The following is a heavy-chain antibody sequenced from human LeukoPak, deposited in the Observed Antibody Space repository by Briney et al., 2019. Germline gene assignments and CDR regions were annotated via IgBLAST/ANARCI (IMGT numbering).Heavy chain of an antibody. D-gene: IGHD3-10*01. CDR1: GYTXTSYG. CDR2: ISAYNGHT. Sequence: ASVKVSCKASGYTXTSYGISWVRQAPGQGLEWMAWISAYNGHTNYAQKLQGRVTMTTDTSTSAAYMELRSLRSDDTAVYYCASNTGYYYGSRSYAWFDPWGQGTLVTVSS. J-gene: IGHJ5*02. V-gene: IGHV1-18*01. CDR3: ASNTGYYYGSRSYAWFDP.